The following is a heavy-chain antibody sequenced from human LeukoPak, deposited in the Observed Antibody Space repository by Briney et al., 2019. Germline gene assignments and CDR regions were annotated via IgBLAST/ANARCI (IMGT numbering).Heavy chain of an antibody. CDR3: TGHHQAYSRTY. CDR2: INWNGGST. J-gene: IGHJ4*02. CDR1: GFTFDDYG. Sequence: GGSLRLSCAASGFTFDDYGMSWVRQAPGKGLEWVSGINWNGGSTGYADSVKGRFTISRDNAKGTLYLQMSSLRAEDTAVYYCTGHHQAYSRTYWGQGTLVTVPS. V-gene: IGHV3-20*04. D-gene: IGHD4-11*01.